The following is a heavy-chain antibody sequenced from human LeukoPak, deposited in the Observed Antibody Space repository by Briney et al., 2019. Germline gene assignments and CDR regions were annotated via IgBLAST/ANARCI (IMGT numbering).Heavy chain of an antibody. CDR2: IKSDTDGGTT. D-gene: IGHD6-19*01. CDR3: ATVQWPN. Sequence: KTGGSLRLSCAASGFTFSSYAMNWVRQAPGKGLEWVGRIKSDTDGGTTDYAAPVKGRFTISRDDSNNTLYLQMNSLKTEDTGVYYCATVQWPNWGQGSLVTVSS. CDR1: GFTFSSYA. J-gene: IGHJ4*02. V-gene: IGHV3-15*01.